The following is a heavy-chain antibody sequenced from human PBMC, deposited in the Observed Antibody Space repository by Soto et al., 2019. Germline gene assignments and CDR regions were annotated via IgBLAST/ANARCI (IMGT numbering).Heavy chain of an antibody. CDR1: GYTLTELS. CDR2: FDPEDGET. Sequence: ASVKVSCKVSGYTLTELSMHWVRQAPGKGLEWMGGFDPEDGETIYAQKFQGRVTMTEDTSTDTAYMELSSLRSEDTAVYYCATVSSEYYDILTGYWRSYYFDYWGQGTLVTVSS. J-gene: IGHJ4*02. V-gene: IGHV1-24*01. D-gene: IGHD3-9*01. CDR3: ATVSSEYYDILTGYWRSYYFDY.